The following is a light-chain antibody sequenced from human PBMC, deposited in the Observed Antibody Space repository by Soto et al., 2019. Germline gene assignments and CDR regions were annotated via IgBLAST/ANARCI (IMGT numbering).Light chain of an antibody. J-gene: IGKJ5*01. Sequence: EIGLTQSAGTLSWSAGERATLSCRASQSVPRSYLAWYQQKPGQAPRLLIYGTSSRATGIPDRFSGSGSGTDFTLTISRLEPEDFAVFYCQQYGSSITFGQGTRLEIK. CDR2: GTS. V-gene: IGKV3-20*01. CDR3: QQYGSSIT. CDR1: QSVPRSY.